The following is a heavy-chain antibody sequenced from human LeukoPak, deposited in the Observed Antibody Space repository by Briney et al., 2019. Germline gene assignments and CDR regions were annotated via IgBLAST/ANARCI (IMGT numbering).Heavy chain of an antibody. CDR2: IRYDGSNK. CDR1: GFTFSNFG. Sequence: PGGSLRLSCAASGFTFSNFGIHWVRQAPGKGLEWVAFIRYDGSNKYYADSVKGRFTISRDNSKNTLYLQMNSLKAEDTAMYYCAKGHYYDISLAFDYWGQGTLVTVSS. D-gene: IGHD3-9*01. J-gene: IGHJ4*02. V-gene: IGHV3-30*02. CDR3: AKGHYYDISLAFDY.